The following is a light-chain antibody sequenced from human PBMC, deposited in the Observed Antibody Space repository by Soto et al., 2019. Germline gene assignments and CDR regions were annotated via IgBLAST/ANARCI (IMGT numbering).Light chain of an antibody. CDR1: TGAVTNGHY. J-gene: IGLJ2*01. Sequence: QAVVTQEPSLTVSPGGTVTLTCDSSTGAVTNGHYPYWFQQKPGQAPTTLIYDTNNKHSWTPARFSGSLLGGKAALTLSGAQPEDEAEYYCLLSYPGVNVVFGGGTKVTVL. V-gene: IGLV7-46*01. CDR3: LLSYPGVNVV. CDR2: DTN.